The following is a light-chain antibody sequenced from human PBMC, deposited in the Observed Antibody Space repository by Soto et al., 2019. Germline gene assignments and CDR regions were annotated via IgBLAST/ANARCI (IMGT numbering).Light chain of an antibody. Sequence: EIVLTQSPATLSLSPGERATLSCRARQSVNTFLAWYQQKPGQAPRLLIYDASNRATGIPARFSGSGSGTDFTLTISSLEPEDFAFYYCQQRSNWPLTFGGGTKVDIK. V-gene: IGKV3-11*01. J-gene: IGKJ4*01. CDR3: QQRSNWPLT. CDR2: DAS. CDR1: QSVNTF.